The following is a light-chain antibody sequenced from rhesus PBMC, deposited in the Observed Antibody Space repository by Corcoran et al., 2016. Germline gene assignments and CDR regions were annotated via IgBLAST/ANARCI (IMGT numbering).Light chain of an antibody. CDR2: LGS. CDR3: MQSLQTPFS. CDR1: QSLLDSDGYTH. V-gene: IGKV2-78*01. J-gene: IGKJ2*01. Sequence: DIVMTQTPLSLSVTPGEPASISCRSSQSLLDSDGYTHLHWYLQKPGTSPQLLLYLGSNRASGVPDRFSGSGSDTDFTLKISRVEAEDVGVYCCMQSLQTPFSFGQGTKMEIK.